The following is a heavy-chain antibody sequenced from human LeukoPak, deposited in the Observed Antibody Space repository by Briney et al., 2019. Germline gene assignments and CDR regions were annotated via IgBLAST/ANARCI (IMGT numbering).Heavy chain of an antibody. CDR2: ISSSSSTI. CDR3: ARETQWSNYELYYYYGMDV. D-gene: IGHD4-11*01. V-gene: IGHV3-48*02. CDR1: GFTFSSYS. J-gene: IGHJ6*02. Sequence: GGSLRLSCAASGFTFSSYSMNWVRQAPGKGLEWVSYISSSSSTIYYADSVKGRFTISRDNAKNSLYLQMNSLRDEDTAVYYCARETQWSNYELYYYYGMDVWGQGTTVTVSS.